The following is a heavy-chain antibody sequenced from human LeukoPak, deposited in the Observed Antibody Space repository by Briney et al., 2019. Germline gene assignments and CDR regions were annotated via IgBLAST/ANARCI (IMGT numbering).Heavy chain of an antibody. CDR1: GFTFSSYG. D-gene: IGHD6-13*01. CDR3: AKAIAAAGTFDY. CDR2: ISGSGGST. V-gene: IGHV3-23*01. Sequence: AGGSLRLSCAASGFTFSSYGMHWVRQAPEKGLEWVSAISGSGGSTYYADSVKGRFTISRDNSKNTLYLQMNSLRAEDTAVYYCAKAIAAAGTFDYWGQGTLVTVSS. J-gene: IGHJ4*02.